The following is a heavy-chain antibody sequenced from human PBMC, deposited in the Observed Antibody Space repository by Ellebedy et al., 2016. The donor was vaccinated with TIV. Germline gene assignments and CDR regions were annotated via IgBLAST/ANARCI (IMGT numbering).Heavy chain of an antibody. D-gene: IGHD4-17*01. Sequence: GGSLRLXCTAFGFDVSACYMSWVRQAPGKGLEWVSVLYPGDKGSTYYTDSVRGRFTISRDRSNNTLYLQMNSLRAEDTAVYFCARDPFTTAWYGEFDSWGQGTLVTVSS. CDR3: ARDPFTTAWYGEFDS. CDR1: GFDVSACY. V-gene: IGHV3-53*01. CDR2: LYPGDKGST. J-gene: IGHJ4*02.